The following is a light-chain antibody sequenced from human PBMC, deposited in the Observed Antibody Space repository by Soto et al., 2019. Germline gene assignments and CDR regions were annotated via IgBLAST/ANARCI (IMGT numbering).Light chain of an antibody. Sequence: HSALTQPASVSGSPGQSITISCTGSSNDIGAYKYVSWYLHHPGKAPKLIILEVTNRPSGVSNRFSGSKSGNTASLTISGLQAEDEADYYCSSYTTGSTLYVFGTGTKLTVL. CDR3: SSYTTGSTLYV. CDR1: SNDIGAYKY. J-gene: IGLJ1*01. CDR2: EVT. V-gene: IGLV2-14*01.